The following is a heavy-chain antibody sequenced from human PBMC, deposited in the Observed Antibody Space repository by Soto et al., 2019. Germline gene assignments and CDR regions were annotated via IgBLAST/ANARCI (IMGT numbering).Heavy chain of an antibody. V-gene: IGHV3-23*04. J-gene: IGHJ4*02. Sequence: VQLVESGGGVVQPERSLRLSCAASGFTFSSYAMSWVRQAPGKGLEWVSAISGSGGSTYYADSVKGRFTISRDNSKNTLYLQMNSLRAEDTAVYYCAKDLEWELPSLGFDYWGQGTLVTVSS. CDR2: ISGSGGST. CDR3: AKDLEWELPSLGFDY. D-gene: IGHD1-26*01. CDR1: GFTFSSYA.